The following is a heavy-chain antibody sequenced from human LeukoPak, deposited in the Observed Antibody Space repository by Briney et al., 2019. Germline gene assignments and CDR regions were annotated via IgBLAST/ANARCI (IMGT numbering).Heavy chain of an antibody. D-gene: IGHD2-2*01. J-gene: IGHJ5*02. CDR2: IYSSGST. Sequence: SESLSLTCTVSGGSISSYYWSWIRQPPGKGLEWIGYIYSSGSTNYNPSLKSQVTISVDTSKNQFSLKLSSVTAADTAVYYCARGNCSSTSCYPNWFDPWGQGTLVTVSS. V-gene: IGHV4-59*01. CDR1: GGSISSYY. CDR3: ARGNCSSTSCYPNWFDP.